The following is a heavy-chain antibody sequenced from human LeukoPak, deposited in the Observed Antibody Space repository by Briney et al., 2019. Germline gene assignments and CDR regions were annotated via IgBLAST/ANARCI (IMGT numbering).Heavy chain of an antibody. CDR1: GGSISSGSYY. J-gene: IGHJ4*02. CDR3: ARDDFWSGKDSYFDY. D-gene: IGHD3-3*01. Sequence: PSETLSLTCTVSGGSISSGSYYWSWIRQPAGKGLEWIGRIYTSGSTNYNPSLKSRVTISVDTSKNQFSLKLSSVTAADTAVYYCARDDFWSGKDSYFDYWGQGTLVTVSS. V-gene: IGHV4-61*02. CDR2: IYTSGST.